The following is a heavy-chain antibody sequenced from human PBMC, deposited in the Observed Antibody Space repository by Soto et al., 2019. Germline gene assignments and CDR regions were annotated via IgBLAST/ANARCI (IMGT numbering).Heavy chain of an antibody. V-gene: IGHV3-53*01. J-gene: IGHJ3*02. Sequence: GGSLRLSCAASGFTVSSNYMSWVRQAPGKGLEWVSVIYSGGSTYYADSVKGRFTISRDNSKNTLYLQMNSLRAEDTAVYYCARVRTTDDAFDIWGQGTMVTVSS. D-gene: IGHD4-17*01. CDR1: GFTVSSNY. CDR2: IYSGGST. CDR3: ARVRTTDDAFDI.